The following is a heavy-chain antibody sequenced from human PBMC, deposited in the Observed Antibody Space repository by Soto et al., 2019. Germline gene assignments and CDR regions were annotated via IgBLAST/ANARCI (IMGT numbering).Heavy chain of an antibody. CDR3: ARDVEDDYGDYAGPAY. CDR2: INADNGNT. Sequence: ASVKVSCKASGYTFTSYAMHWVRQAPGQRLEWMGWINADNGNTNYAQKFQGRVTMTRDTSTSTAYMELRSLRSDDTAVYYCARDVEDDYGDYAGPAYWGQGTLVTVSS. CDR1: GYTFTSYA. V-gene: IGHV1-3*01. D-gene: IGHD4-17*01. J-gene: IGHJ4*02.